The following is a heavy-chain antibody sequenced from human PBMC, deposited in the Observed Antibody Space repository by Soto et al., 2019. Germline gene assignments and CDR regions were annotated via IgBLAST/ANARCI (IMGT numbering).Heavy chain of an antibody. Sequence: EVQLVESGGGLVKPGGSLRLSCVASGFAFRNAWMSWVRQAPGKGLEWVGRIKTKTDGGTTDYAAPVKGRFTISRDDSQTTLNLQMNSLKIEETAVYYCSRSARFDPWGQGTLVTVSS. CDR2: IKTKTDGGTT. CDR3: SRSARFDP. V-gene: IGHV3-15*01. CDR1: GFAFRNAW. J-gene: IGHJ5*02.